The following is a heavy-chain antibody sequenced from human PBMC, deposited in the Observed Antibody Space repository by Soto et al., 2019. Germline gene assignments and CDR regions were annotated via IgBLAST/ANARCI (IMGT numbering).Heavy chain of an antibody. V-gene: IGHV3-30*18. Sequence: QVQLVESGGGVVQPGRSLRLSCAASGFTFSSYGMHWVRQAPGKGLEWVAVISYDGSNKYYADSVKGRFTISRDNSKNTLYLQMNSLRAEDTAVYYCAKDPGYCSGGSCYTFDYWGQGTLVTVSS. J-gene: IGHJ4*02. CDR2: ISYDGSNK. D-gene: IGHD2-15*01. CDR1: GFTFSSYG. CDR3: AKDPGYCSGGSCYTFDY.